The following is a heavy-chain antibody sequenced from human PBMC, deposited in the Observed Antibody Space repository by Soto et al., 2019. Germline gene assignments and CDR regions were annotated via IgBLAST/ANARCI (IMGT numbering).Heavy chain of an antibody. V-gene: IGHV4-31*03. CDR2: IYYSGST. D-gene: IGHD3-10*01. CDR1: GGSXSXXXXX. Sequence: PGLXXPSXXLSLTCTXXGGSXSXXXXXXXWIRQHPGKGLEWIGYIYYSGSTYYNPSXXXRVXXXXXXXXXXXXXXXXSXTAADTAVYYCARVRLAGGLIDYWGQGTLVTXSS. J-gene: IGHJ4*02. CDR3: CARVRLAGGLIDY.